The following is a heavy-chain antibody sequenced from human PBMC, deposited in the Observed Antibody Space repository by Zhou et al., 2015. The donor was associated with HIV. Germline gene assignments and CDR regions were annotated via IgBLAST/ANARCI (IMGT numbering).Heavy chain of an antibody. CDR2: VTPMFGTA. D-gene: IGHD3-3*01. J-gene: IGHJ4*02. V-gene: IGHV1-69*12. CDR3: ARGGVVGGGPDY. Sequence: QVQLVQSGAEVKKPGSSVKVSCKASGDTFSKYYIGWVRQAPGQGLEWMGGVTPMFGTAYYAQKFQGRLTITADQSTRTAFMDLSSLKSDDTAVYYCARGGVVGGGPDYWGQGTLVTVS. CDR1: GDTFSKYY.